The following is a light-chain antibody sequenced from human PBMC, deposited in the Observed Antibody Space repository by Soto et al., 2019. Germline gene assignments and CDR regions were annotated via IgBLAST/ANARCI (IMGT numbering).Light chain of an antibody. Sequence: QSVLTQPASVSGSPGQSITISCTGTSSDVGGYNYVSWYQQHPGKAPKLMIYDVGNRPSGVSDRFSGSKSGNTASLTISGLQAEDEADYYCSSYAINRDVLFCGGTKLTVL. CDR2: DVG. V-gene: IGLV2-14*01. CDR1: SSDVGGYNY. J-gene: IGLJ2*01. CDR3: SSYAINRDVL.